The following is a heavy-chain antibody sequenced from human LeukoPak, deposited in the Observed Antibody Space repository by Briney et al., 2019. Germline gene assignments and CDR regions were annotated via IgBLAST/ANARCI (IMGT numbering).Heavy chain of an antibody. D-gene: IGHD6-13*01. CDR3: ARTTVGSSRGRYFDY. J-gene: IGHJ4*02. V-gene: IGHV4-39*07. CDR2: IYYSGST. CDR1: GGSISSYY. Sequence: SETLSLTCTVSGGSISSYYWGWIRQPPGKGLEWIGSIYYSGSTYYNPSLKSRVTISVDTSKNQFSLKLSSVTAADTAVYYCARTTVGSSRGRYFDYWGQGTLVTVSS.